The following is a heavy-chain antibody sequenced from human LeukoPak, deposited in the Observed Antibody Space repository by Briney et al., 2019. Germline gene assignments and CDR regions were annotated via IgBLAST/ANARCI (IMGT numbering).Heavy chain of an antibody. D-gene: IGHD3-16*02. CDR3: ARAYYDYVWGSYLVDAFDI. CDR2: VTAFNENT. CDR1: GFALTTYN. J-gene: IGHJ3*02. V-gene: IGHV1-18*01. Sequence: ASVKVSCKASGFALTTYNIVWLRQAPGQGLEWVGWVTAFNENTHYSRKVQGRVTMTRDTSTSTAYMELRSLRSDDTAVYYCARAYYDYVWGSYLVDAFDIWGQGTMVTVSS.